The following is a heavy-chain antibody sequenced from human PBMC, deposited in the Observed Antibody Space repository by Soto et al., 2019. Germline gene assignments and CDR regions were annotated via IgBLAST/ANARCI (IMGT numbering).Heavy chain of an antibody. Sequence: QVQLVESGGGLVKPGGSLRLSCVASGFTFSDHYMTWIRQAPGKGLEWLSYVSTSSSYTNYADSVKGRFTISRDNAMNSLYLQMNSLRAQDTAVYYCARLRFTGYFDYWGQGTLVTSSS. D-gene: IGHD3-3*01. V-gene: IGHV3-11*05. CDR1: GFTFSDHY. J-gene: IGHJ4*02. CDR3: ARLRFTGYFDY. CDR2: VSTSSSYT.